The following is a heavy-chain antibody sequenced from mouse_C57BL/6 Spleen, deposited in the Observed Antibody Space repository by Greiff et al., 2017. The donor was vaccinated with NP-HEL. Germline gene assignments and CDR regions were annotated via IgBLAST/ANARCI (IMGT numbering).Heavy chain of an antibody. Sequence: EVKLVESGGGLVQPGGSMKLSCVASGFTFSNYWMNWVRQSPEKGLEWVAQIRLKSDNYATHYAESVKGRFTISRDDSKSSVYLQMNNLRAEDTGIYFCTVYYGSVDDWGQGTTLTVSS. CDR3: TVYYGSVDD. D-gene: IGHD1-1*01. CDR1: GFTFSNYW. J-gene: IGHJ2*01. V-gene: IGHV6-3*01. CDR2: IRLKSDNYAT.